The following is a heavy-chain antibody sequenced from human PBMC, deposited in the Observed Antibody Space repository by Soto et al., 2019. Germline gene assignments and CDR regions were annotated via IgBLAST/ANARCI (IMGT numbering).Heavy chain of an antibody. V-gene: IGHV4-59*08. Sequence: PSETLSLTCTVSGGFISSYYWSWIRQPPGKGLEWIGYIYYSGSTNYNPSLESRVTILVDTSKNQFSLKLSSVTAADTAVYYCARFYYGSGSYATSADYWGRGTLVTVSS. J-gene: IGHJ4*02. CDR2: IYYSGST. D-gene: IGHD3-10*01. CDR3: ARFYYGSGSYATSADY. CDR1: GGFISSYY.